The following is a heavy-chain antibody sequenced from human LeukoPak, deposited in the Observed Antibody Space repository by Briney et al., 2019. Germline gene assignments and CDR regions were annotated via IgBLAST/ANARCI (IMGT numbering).Heavy chain of an antibody. V-gene: IGHV1-69*04. D-gene: IGHD2-2*01. Sequence: SVKVSCKASGGTFSSYAISWVRQAPGQGLEWMGRIIPILGIANYAQKFQGRVTVTADKSTSTAYMELSSLRSEDTAVYYCARGRPDDSYCSSTSCYYYYGMDVWGQGTTVTVSS. J-gene: IGHJ6*02. CDR3: ARGRPDDSYCSSTSCYYYYGMDV. CDR1: GGTFSSYA. CDR2: IIPILGIA.